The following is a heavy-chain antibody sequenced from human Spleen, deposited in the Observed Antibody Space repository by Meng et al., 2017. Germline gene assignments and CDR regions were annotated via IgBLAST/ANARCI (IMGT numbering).Heavy chain of an antibody. CDR1: GGSISSTKW. Sequence: QVQVQEGGPGLVKPSGAQAPSRAVSGGSISSTKWWNWVRQTAGKGLEWIGELYHSGTTNYNPSLKSRVTMSVDESKNQFSLKLTSVTAADTAVYYCASYNSGWPQFDSWGQGTLVTVSS. CDR3: ASYNSGWPQFDS. D-gene: IGHD6-19*01. J-gene: IGHJ4*02. V-gene: IGHV4-4*02. CDR2: LYHSGTT.